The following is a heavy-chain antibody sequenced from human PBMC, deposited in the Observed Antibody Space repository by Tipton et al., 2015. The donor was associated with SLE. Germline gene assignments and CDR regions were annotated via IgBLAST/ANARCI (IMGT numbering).Heavy chain of an antibody. V-gene: IGHV4-34*01. CDR2: INHSGST. CDR3: ARAADYDIPYYFDY. D-gene: IGHD3-9*01. J-gene: IGHJ4*02. CDR1: GGSFSDYY. Sequence: LRLSCAVYGGSFSDYYWSWIRQPPGKGLEWIGEINHSGSTNYNPSLKSRVTISVDTSKNQFSLKLSSVTAADTAVYYCARAADYDIPYYFDYWGQGTLVTVSS.